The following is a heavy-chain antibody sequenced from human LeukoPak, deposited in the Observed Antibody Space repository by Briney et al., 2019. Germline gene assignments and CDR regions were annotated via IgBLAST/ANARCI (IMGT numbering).Heavy chain of an antibody. CDR3: AREYRSSSGRAFDY. J-gene: IGHJ4*02. D-gene: IGHD6-6*01. Sequence: GSLRLSCAASGFTFSSYDMHWVRQATGKGLEWVSAIGTAGDTYYLGSVKGRFTISRENAKNSLYLQMNSLRAGDTAVYYCAREYRSSSGRAFDYWGQGTLVTVSS. CDR1: GFTFSSYD. V-gene: IGHV3-13*01. CDR2: IGTAGDT.